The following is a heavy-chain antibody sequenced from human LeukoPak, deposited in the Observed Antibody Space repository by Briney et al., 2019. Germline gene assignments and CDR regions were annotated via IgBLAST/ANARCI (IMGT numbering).Heavy chain of an antibody. CDR3: ASPDIVVVPATIREEYFQH. CDR2: ISSSSSYI. D-gene: IGHD2-2*02. Sequence: GGSLRLSCAASGFTFSSYSMNWVRQAPGKGLEWVSSISSSSSYIYYADSVKGRFTISRDNSKNTLYLQMNSLRAEDTAMYYCASPDIVVVPATIREEYFQHWGQGTLVTVSS. V-gene: IGHV3-21*01. CDR1: GFTFSSYS. J-gene: IGHJ1*01.